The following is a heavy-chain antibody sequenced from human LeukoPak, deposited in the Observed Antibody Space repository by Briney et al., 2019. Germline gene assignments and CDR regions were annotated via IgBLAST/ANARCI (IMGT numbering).Heavy chain of an antibody. V-gene: IGHV3-48*03. CDR2: ISSSDSTI. CDR1: GFTFSSYE. D-gene: IGHD3-10*01. CDR3: AEYGKGGGSYYNEYYYYYYMDV. J-gene: IGHJ6*03. Sequence: PGGSLRLSCAASGFTFSSYEMHWVRQPPGKGLEWVSYISSSDSTIYYADSVKGRFTISRDNSKNTLYLQMNSLRAEDTAVYYCAEYGKGGGSYYNEYYYYYYMDVWGKGTTVTISS.